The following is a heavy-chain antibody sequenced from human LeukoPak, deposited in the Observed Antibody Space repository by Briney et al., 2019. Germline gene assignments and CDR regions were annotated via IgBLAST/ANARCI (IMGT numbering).Heavy chain of an antibody. Sequence: GASVKVSCKVSGYTLTELSMHWVRRAPGKGLEWMGGFDPEDGETTYAQKFQGRVTMTEDTSTDTAYMELSSLRSEDTAVYYCATSGSYKRDDAFDIWGQGTMVTVSS. V-gene: IGHV1-24*01. CDR3: ATSGSYKRDDAFDI. CDR1: GYTLTELS. J-gene: IGHJ3*02. CDR2: FDPEDGET. D-gene: IGHD1-26*01.